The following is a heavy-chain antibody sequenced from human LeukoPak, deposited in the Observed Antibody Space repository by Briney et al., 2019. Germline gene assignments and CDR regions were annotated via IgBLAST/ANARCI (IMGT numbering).Heavy chain of an antibody. CDR1: GGSINNYY. CDR2: IYYSGST. D-gene: IGHD3-3*01. V-gene: IGHV4-59*01. CDR3: ARGSQGLDDYFDY. J-gene: IGHJ4*02. Sequence: SETLSLTCTVSGGSINNYYWSWIRQPPGKGLEWIGYIYYSGSTNYNPSLKSRVTISVDTSKIQFSLKLSSVTAADTAVYYCARGSQGLDDYFDYWGQGTLVTVSS.